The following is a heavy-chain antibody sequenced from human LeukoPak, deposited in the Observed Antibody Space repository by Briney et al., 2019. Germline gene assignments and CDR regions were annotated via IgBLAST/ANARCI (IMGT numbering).Heavy chain of an antibody. V-gene: IGHV4-39*01. CDR2: LYYSGVT. Sequence: SETLSLTCTVSGGSITNSSYYWGWIRQPPGKGLEWVGSLYYSGVTYSNPSLESRVTISVGTPKNQFSLRLSSVTAADTAAYFCARHRGYCSSTSCHPFDYWGQGTLVTVSS. CDR3: ARHRGYCSSTSCHPFDY. D-gene: IGHD2-2*01. CDR1: GGSITNSSYY. J-gene: IGHJ4*02.